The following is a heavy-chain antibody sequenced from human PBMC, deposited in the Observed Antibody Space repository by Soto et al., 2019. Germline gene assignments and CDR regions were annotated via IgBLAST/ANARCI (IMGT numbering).Heavy chain of an antibody. CDR3: AKDLPIIAATHYAVDV. Sequence: QVQLVESGGGVVLPGGSLRLSCAASGFTFSHYAIHWVRQAPGKGLEWVAVISYDANNEYYADSVKGRFSISRDNSKNTLYLQMNGLRPEDTAVYYCAKDLPIIAATHYAVDVWGQGTTVTVSS. CDR2: ISYDANNE. CDR1: GFTFSHYA. D-gene: IGHD2-15*01. J-gene: IGHJ6*02. V-gene: IGHV3-30*18.